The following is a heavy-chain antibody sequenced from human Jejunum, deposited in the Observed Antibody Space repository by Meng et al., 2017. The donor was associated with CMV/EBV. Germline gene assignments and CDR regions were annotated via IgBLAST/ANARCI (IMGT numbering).Heavy chain of an antibody. CDR2: SNTGNGNT. CDR1: YA. J-gene: IGHJ4*02. CDR3: AREAWDCSNAVSYNYFDY. Sequence: YAIHWVSLAPGQRIEWMRSSNTGNGNTEYSQKFRGRVTFTSDTSASTAYMELRSLRSEDMAVYFCAREAWDCSNAVSYNYFDYWGQGTVVTVSS. V-gene: IGHV1-3*02. D-gene: IGHD2-8*01.